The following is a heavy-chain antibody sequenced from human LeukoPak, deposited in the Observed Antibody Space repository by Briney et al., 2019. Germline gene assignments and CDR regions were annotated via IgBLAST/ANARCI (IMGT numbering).Heavy chain of an antibody. CDR3: TVYYSNYVGYYFDY. Sequence: PGGSLRLSCTAYGFTFGDYAMSWVRQAPGKGLEWVGFIRSKAYGGTTEYAASVKGRFTISRDDSKSIAYLQMNSLKTEDTAVYYCTVYYSNYVGYYFDYWGQGTLVTVSS. V-gene: IGHV3-49*04. D-gene: IGHD4-11*01. J-gene: IGHJ4*02. CDR2: IRSKAYGGTT. CDR1: GFTFGDYA.